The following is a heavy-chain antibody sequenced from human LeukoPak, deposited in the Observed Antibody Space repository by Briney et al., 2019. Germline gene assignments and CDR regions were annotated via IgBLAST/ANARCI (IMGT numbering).Heavy chain of an antibody. CDR2: IGGSGSST. CDR3: AKAADSSWFRGLDY. V-gene: IGHV3-23*01. CDR1: GFTFSIYP. Sequence: GGSLRLSCAASGFTFSIYPMSWVRQAPGKGLEWVSAIGGSGSSTYYADSVKGRFSISRDNSKNTLFLQMTSLRAEDTAIYFCAKAADSSWFRGLDYWGQGTLVTVSS. J-gene: IGHJ4*02. D-gene: IGHD6-13*01.